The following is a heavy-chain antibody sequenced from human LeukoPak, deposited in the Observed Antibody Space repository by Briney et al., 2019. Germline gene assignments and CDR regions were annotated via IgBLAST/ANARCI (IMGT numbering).Heavy chain of an antibody. Sequence: GESLKISCKASGYSFTNYWIGWVRQMPGKGLEWMGIIYPGDSDTRYSPSFQGQVTISADKSISTAYLQWSSLKASDTAMYYCARHGGRWHGDTARYFDLWGRGTLVTVSS. CDR2: IYPGDSDT. CDR3: ARHGGRWHGDTARYFDL. J-gene: IGHJ2*01. D-gene: IGHD4-17*01. CDR1: GYSFTNYW. V-gene: IGHV5-51*01.